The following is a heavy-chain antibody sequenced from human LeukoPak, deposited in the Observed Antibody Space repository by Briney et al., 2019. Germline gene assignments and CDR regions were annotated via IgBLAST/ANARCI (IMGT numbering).Heavy chain of an antibody. CDR1: GGSISSSSYY. J-gene: IGHJ4*02. CDR3: ARHERMVRGEDDY. V-gene: IGHV4-39*01. Sequence: PSETLSLTCIVSGGSISSSSYYWGWIRQPPGKGLEWIGSIYYSGSTYYNPSLKSRVTISVDTSKNQFSLKLSSVTAADTAVYYCARHERMVRGEDDYWGQGTLVTVSS. D-gene: IGHD3-10*01. CDR2: IYYSGST.